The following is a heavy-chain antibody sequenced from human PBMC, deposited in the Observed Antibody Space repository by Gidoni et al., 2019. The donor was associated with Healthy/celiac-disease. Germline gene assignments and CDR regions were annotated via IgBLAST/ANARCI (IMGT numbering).Heavy chain of an antibody. D-gene: IGHD5-12*01. CDR3: SRGRLRDGYNSRGFDY. Sequence: QVQLMQSGAEVKKTGTSVEGSCKASGGTLRSHAVSWVRQAPGQVLAWMGGIIPIFGTATYAQKFQGRVTITAAESTRTAYMALSSLRSEDTAVYYCSRGRLRDGYNSRGFDYWGQGTLVTVSS. J-gene: IGHJ4*02. CDR2: IIPIFGTA. V-gene: IGHV1-69*01. CDR1: GGTLRSHA.